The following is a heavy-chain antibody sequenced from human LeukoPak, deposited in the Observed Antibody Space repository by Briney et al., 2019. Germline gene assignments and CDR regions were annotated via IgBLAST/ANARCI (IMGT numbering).Heavy chain of an antibody. CDR3: AGYDHSNFLAY. CDR1: GVSISSNY. D-gene: IGHD4-11*01. J-gene: IGHJ4*02. CDR2: THNSGDT. V-gene: IGHV4-59*13. Sequence: PSETLSLTGTVSGVSISSNYWSWIRQPPGKGLEWIGYTHNSGDTNYNPSLNSRVTISMDTPKNQLSLSLSSVTAADTAVYFCAGYDHSNFLAYWGRGNPVSASS.